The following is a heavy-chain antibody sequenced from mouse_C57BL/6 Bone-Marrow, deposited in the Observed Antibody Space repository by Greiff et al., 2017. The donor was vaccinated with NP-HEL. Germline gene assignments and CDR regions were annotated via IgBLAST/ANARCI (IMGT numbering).Heavy chain of an antibody. CDR1: GYTFTSYG. Sequence: QVQLQQSGAELARPGASVKLSCKASGYTFTSYGISWVKQRTGQGLEWIGEIYPRSGNTYYNEKFKGKATLTADKSSSTAYMELRSLTSEDAAVYFCARGPYYGSKDYWGQGTLVTVSA. V-gene: IGHV1-81*01. D-gene: IGHD1-1*01. CDR2: IYPRSGNT. J-gene: IGHJ3*01. CDR3: ARGPYYGSKDY.